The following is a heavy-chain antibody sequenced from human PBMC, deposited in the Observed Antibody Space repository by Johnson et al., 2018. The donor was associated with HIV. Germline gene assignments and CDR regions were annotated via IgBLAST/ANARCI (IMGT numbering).Heavy chain of an antibody. D-gene: IGHD3-16*01. CDR2: ISYDGSNK. V-gene: IGHV3-30*04. Sequence: QVQLVESGGGLVQPGRSLRLSCAASGFTFSSYAMHWVRQAPGKGLEWVAVISYDGSNKYYADSVKGRFTISRDNSKNTLYLQMKSLRAEDTAVYYCARDQAWCYYDSTAVDICGQGPMVTVSS. J-gene: IGHJ3*02. CDR3: ARDQAWCYYDSTAVDI. CDR1: GFTFSSYA.